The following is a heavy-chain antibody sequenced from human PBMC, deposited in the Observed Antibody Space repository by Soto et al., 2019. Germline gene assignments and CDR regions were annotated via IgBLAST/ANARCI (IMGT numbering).Heavy chain of an antibody. CDR2: ISYDGSNK. D-gene: IGHD6-13*01. CDR3: AKDFRRQLVRSYYFDY. J-gene: IGHJ4*02. V-gene: IGHV3-30*18. CDR1: GFTFSSYG. Sequence: GGSLRLSCAASGFTFSSYGMHWVRQAPGKGLEWVAVISYDGSNKYYADSVKGRFTISRDNSKNTLYLQMNSLRAEDTAVYYCAKDFRRQLVRSYYFDYWGQGTLVTVSS.